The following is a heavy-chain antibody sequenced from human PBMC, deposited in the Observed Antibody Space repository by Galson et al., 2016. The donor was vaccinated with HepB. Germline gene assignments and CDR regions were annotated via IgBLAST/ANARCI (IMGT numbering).Heavy chain of an antibody. CDR1: GNSFSDPY. V-gene: IGHV1-69-2*01. Sequence: VKVSCKVSGNSFSDPYIHWVRQAPGKGLEWLGLVDPADDDIIVAERFQGRISMIADTSRDTAYMELNSLTSEDTAVYFCARMRPGESAFDLWGQGTRVTVSS. CDR3: ARMRPGESAFDL. CDR2: VDPADDDI. J-gene: IGHJ3*01. D-gene: IGHD3-16*01.